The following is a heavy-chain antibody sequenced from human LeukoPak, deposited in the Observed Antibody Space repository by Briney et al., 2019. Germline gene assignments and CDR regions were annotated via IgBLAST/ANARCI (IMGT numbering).Heavy chain of an antibody. J-gene: IGHJ4*02. D-gene: IGHD3-22*01. CDR1: GFTFSSYA. Sequence: GGSLRLSYAASGFTFSSYAMSWVRQAPGKGLEWVSGISSSGGSTYYADSVKGRFTISRDNSKNTLYLQMNSLRAEDTAVYYCAKDYYDSSGYSHWPPDYWGQGTLVTVSS. CDR3: AKDYYDSSGYSHWPPDY. CDR2: ISSSGGST. V-gene: IGHV3-23*01.